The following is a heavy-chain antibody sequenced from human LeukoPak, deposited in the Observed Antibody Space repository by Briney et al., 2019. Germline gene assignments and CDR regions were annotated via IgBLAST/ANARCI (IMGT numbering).Heavy chain of an antibody. D-gene: IGHD1-26*01. CDR1: GFTFSSYA. Sequence: PGESLRLSCAASGFTFSSYAMTWVRQARGKGLEWVSSISGSGDNTYYADSVKGRFTISRDNSKNTLYLQMNSLRAEDTAVYYCAKAISGSNAVADYWGQGTLVTVSS. J-gene: IGHJ4*02. CDR2: ISGSGDNT. CDR3: AKAISGSNAVADY. V-gene: IGHV3-23*01.